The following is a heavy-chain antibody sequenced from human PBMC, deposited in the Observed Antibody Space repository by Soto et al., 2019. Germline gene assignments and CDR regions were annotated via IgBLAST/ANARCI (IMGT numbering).Heavy chain of an antibody. CDR3: AVPGAGDFDY. J-gene: IGHJ4*02. CDR2: VYHSGST. D-gene: IGHD6-13*01. CDR1: GASISTNNW. V-gene: IGHV4-4*02. Sequence: SETLSLTCAVSGASISTNNWWSWVRQPPGKGLEWIGEVYHSGSTNCNPSLKSRVTISIDKSKNQFSLRLTSMTAAGTAVYYCAVPGAGDFDYWSQGTLVTVSS.